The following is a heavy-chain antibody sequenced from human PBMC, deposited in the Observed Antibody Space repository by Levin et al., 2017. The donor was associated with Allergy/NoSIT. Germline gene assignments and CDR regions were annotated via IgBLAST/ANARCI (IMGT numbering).Heavy chain of an antibody. CDR1: GFAFSAYA. CDR3: AKVTSSSSNYFDY. V-gene: IGHV3-23*01. J-gene: IGHJ4*01. CDR2: ISGSGGFT. Sequence: GGSLRLSCGASGFAFSAYAMHWVRQAPGKGLQWVAVISGSGGFTYYADSVKGRFTVSRDNSKNTVHLQMRSLRAEDTAVYFCAKVTSSSSNYFDYWGHGTLVTVSS. D-gene: IGHD6-13*01.